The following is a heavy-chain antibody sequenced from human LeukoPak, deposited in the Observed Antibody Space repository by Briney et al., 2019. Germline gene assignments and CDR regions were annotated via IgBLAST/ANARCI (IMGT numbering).Heavy chain of an antibody. CDR2: IKQDGSET. CDR1: GFTFSNYR. Sequence: PGGSLRLSCAASGFTFSNYRMRWVRRAPGKGLEWVANIKQDGSETYYVDSVRGRFTISRDNAKKSLYLQMNSLRAEDTAVYYCARDFWGAYRVDYFDCWGQGTLVTVSS. V-gene: IGHV3-7*01. D-gene: IGHD3-3*01. J-gene: IGHJ4*02. CDR3: ARDFWGAYRVDYFDC.